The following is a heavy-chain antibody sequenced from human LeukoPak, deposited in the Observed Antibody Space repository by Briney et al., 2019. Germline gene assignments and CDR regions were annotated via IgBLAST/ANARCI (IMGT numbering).Heavy chain of an antibody. J-gene: IGHJ5*02. D-gene: IGHD3-10*01. V-gene: IGHV5-51*01. CDR1: GYSFSNYW. Sequence: GESLKISCKGSGYSFSNYWIGWVRQMPGKGLEWMGIIYTRYSPSFQGQVTISADKSISTAYLQWSSLKASDTAMYYCARLGYYGSGSKNWFDPWGQGTLVTVSS. CDR3: ARLGYYGSGSKNWFDP. CDR2: IYT.